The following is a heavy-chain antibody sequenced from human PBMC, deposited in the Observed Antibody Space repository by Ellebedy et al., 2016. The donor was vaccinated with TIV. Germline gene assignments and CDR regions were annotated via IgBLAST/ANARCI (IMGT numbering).Heavy chain of an antibody. CDR3: VQRDFDY. CDR2: ITGSGIST. Sequence: GGSLRLXXAASGFTFSSYAMSWVRQAPGKGLEWVSAITGSGISTYYADSVKGRFTISRDNSKNTLYLQMNSLRAEDTAVHYCVQRDFDYWGQGTLVTVSS. J-gene: IGHJ4*02. CDR1: GFTFSSYA. V-gene: IGHV3-23*01.